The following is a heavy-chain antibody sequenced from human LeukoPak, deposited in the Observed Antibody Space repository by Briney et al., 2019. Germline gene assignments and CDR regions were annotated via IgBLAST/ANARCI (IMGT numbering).Heavy chain of an antibody. CDR1: GVSFSTYY. CDR2: INHSGGT. Sequence: KPSETLSLTCAVYGVSFSTYYWSWIRQPPGKGLEWVGEINHSGGTNYNPSLKSRVTISVDTSKNQFSLRLASVTAADTAVYYGATGRAPQLVDWGQGTLVTVSS. CDR3: ATGRAPQLVD. V-gene: IGHV4-34*01. J-gene: IGHJ4*02. D-gene: IGHD6-13*01.